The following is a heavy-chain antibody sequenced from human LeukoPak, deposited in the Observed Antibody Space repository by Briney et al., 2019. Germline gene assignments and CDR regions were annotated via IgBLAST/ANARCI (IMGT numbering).Heavy chain of an antibody. CDR1: GGSTSSDY. D-gene: IGHD6-13*01. J-gene: IGHJ4*02. CDR2: IYTSGST. V-gene: IGHV4-4*07. CDR3: ARVGGRIAAFYYFDY. Sequence: SETLSLTCTVSGGSTSSDYWSWIRQPAGKGLEWIGRIYTSGSTNYNPSLKSRVTMSVDTSKNQFSLKLSSVTAADTAVYYCARVGGRIAAFYYFDYWGQGTLVTVSS.